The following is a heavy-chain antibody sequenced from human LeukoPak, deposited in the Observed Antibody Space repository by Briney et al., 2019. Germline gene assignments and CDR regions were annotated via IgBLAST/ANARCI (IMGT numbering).Heavy chain of an antibody. D-gene: IGHD3-10*01. CDR1: GGSISSYY. CDR2: IYTSGST. J-gene: IGHJ5*02. CDR3: ARHVADYYGSGSYIYWFDP. V-gene: IGHV4-4*09. Sequence: SETLSLTCTVSGGSISSYYWSWIRQPPGKGLEWIGYIYTSGSTNYNLSLKSRVTISVDTSKNQFSLKLSSVTAADTAVYYCARHVADYYGSGSYIYWFDPWGQGTLVTVSS.